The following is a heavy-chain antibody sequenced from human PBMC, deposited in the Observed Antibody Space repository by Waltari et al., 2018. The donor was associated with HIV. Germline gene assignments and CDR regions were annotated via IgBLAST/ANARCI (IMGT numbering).Heavy chain of an antibody. CDR2: VDHTGST. V-gene: IGHV4-34*01. Sequence: QVQLHQWGAGLLKPSETLSLTCAVYNDDGPSFSDYWWSFRDYYWTWMRQSPVKGLGWIGEVDHTGSTNYNGAFRGRVSVSVDTSKKQFSLRLSSVSDADTAVYFCARAVGYDYVWGSYADFWAQGTQVTVSS. CDR3: ARAVGYDYVWGSYADF. CDR1: NDDGPSFSDYWWSFRDYY. D-gene: IGHD3-16*01. J-gene: IGHJ4*02.